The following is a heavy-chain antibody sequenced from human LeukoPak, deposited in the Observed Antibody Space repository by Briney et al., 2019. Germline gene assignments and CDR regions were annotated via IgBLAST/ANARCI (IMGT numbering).Heavy chain of an antibody. J-gene: IGHJ4*02. V-gene: IGHV3-7*01. CDR3: AKGSPGVVVVAATPDY. Sequence: GGSLRLSCAASGFTFSSYWMSWVRQAPGKGLEWVANIKQDGSEKYYVDSVKGRFTISRDNAKNSLYLQMNSLRAEDTAVYYCAKGSPGVVVVAATPDYWGQGTLVTVSS. CDR1: GFTFSSYW. D-gene: IGHD2-15*01. CDR2: IKQDGSEK.